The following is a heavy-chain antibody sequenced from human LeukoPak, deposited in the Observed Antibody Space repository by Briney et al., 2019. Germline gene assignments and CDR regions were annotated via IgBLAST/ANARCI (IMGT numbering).Heavy chain of an antibody. CDR2: INPNSGGT. V-gene: IGHV1-2*04. J-gene: IGHJ3*02. CDR3: AREGTSGSYFAAFDI. Sequence: GASVKVSCKASGYTFTGYYMHWVRRAPGQGLEWMGWINPNSGGTNYAQKFQGWVTMTRDTSISTAYMELSRLRSDDTAVYYCAREGTSGSYFAAFDIWGQGTMVTVSS. CDR1: GYTFTGYY. D-gene: IGHD1-26*01.